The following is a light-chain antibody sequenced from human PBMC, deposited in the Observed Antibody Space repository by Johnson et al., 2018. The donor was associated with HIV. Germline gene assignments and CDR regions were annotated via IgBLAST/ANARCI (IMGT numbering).Light chain of an antibody. Sequence: QSVLTQPPSVSAAPGQKVTISCSGSSSNIGNNYVSWYQQLPGTAPKLLIYDNNKRPSGIPDRFSGSKSGTSATLGITGLQTGDEADYYCGTWDSRLRAGFFGTWHKVTV. CDR3: GTWDSRLRAGF. CDR1: SSNIGNNY. J-gene: IGLJ1*01. V-gene: IGLV1-51*01. CDR2: DNN.